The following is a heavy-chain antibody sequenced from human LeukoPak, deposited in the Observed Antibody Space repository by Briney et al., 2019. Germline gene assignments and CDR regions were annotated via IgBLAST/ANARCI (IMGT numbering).Heavy chain of an antibody. Sequence: GGSLRLSRAASGFTFSSYEMNWVRQAPGKGLEWVSYISSSGSTIYYADSVKGRFTISRDNAKNSLYLQMNSLRAEDTAVYYCARVQYSGSYPSFDYWGQGTLVTVSS. D-gene: IGHD1-26*01. CDR2: ISSSGSTI. CDR3: ARVQYSGSYPSFDY. V-gene: IGHV3-48*03. CDR1: GFTFSSYE. J-gene: IGHJ4*02.